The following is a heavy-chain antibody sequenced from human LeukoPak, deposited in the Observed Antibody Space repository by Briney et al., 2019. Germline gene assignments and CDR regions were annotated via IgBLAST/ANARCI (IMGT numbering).Heavy chain of an antibody. CDR2: IKQDGSEK. D-gene: IGHD6-13*01. CDR3: ARGPSSSWYLWFDL. V-gene: IGHV3-7*03. Sequence: GGSLRLACAASGFTFSSYWMSWVRQAPGKGLEWVANIKQDGSEKYYVDSVKGRFTISRDNAKNSLYLQMNSLRAEDTAVYYCARGPSSSWYLWFDLWGQGTVVTVSS. J-gene: IGHJ5*02. CDR1: GFTFSSYW.